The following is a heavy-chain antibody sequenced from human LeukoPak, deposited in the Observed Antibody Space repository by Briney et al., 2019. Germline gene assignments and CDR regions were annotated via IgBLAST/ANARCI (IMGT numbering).Heavy chain of an antibody. Sequence: SVKVSCKASGFTFTSSAMQWVRQARGQRLEWIGWIVVGSGNTNYAQKFQERVTITRDMSTSTAYTELSSLRSEDTAVYYCAAVPIAGTSGYFDYWGQGTLVTVSS. V-gene: IGHV1-58*02. CDR1: GFTFTSSA. CDR2: IVVGSGNT. J-gene: IGHJ4*02. CDR3: AAVPIAGTSGYFDY. D-gene: IGHD6-13*01.